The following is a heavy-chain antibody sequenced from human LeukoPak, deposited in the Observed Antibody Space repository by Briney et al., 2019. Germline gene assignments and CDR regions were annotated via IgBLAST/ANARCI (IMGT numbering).Heavy chain of an antibody. J-gene: IGHJ5*01. CDR1: GFTFSSYS. Sequence: GGSLRLSCAASGFTFSSYSMNWVRQAPGKGLEWVSSISSSSSYIYYADSLKGRFTISRDNAKKSVYLQMNSLRAEDTAVYYCARGALDAAAPFDSWGQGTLVTVSS. CDR3: ARGALDAAAPFDS. V-gene: IGHV3-21*01. CDR2: ISSSSSYI. D-gene: IGHD2-15*01.